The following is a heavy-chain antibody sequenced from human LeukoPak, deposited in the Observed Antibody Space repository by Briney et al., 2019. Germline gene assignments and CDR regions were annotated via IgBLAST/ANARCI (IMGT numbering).Heavy chain of an antibody. CDR2: IWYDGSNK. J-gene: IGHJ6*03. D-gene: IGHD2-2*01. CDR3: AKDQGCSSTSCYHYYYYYYMDV. Sequence: GRSLRLSCAASGFTFSSYGMHWVRQAPGKGLEWVAVIWYDGSNKYYADSVKGRFTISRDNSKNTLYLQMNSLRAEDTAVYYCAKDQGCSSTSCYHYYYYYYMDVWGKGTTVTVSS. V-gene: IGHV3-33*06. CDR1: GFTFSSYG.